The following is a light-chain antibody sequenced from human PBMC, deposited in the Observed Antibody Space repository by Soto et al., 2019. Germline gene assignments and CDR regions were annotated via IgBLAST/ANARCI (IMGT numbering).Light chain of an antibody. CDR2: NAF. V-gene: IGKV1-5*01. CDR3: QHYNSYSEA. Sequence: DIQPTQSPSTLSPPIGDTVTITCRASLSISGWLAWYQQAPGKAPKLLIFNAFTLQRGVPSRFRGGGSGTEFTLTISSLQPDDFATYYCQHYNSYSEAFGQGTKVDIK. CDR1: LSISGW. J-gene: IGKJ1*01.